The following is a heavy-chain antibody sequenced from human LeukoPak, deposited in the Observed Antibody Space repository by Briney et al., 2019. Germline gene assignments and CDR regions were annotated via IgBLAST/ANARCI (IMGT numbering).Heavy chain of an antibody. V-gene: IGHV3-11*05. CDR3: TRERRGSYYAFDS. D-gene: IGHD3-16*01. CDR1: GFIVSDYS. Sequence: GGSLRLSCAASGFIVSDYSISWIRQSPGKGLEWISYVTCCSGSTNYADSVKGRFTISRDTAKNSVASQLEGLSADDKAVYFCTRERRGSYYAFDSWGQGTLVTVSS. J-gene: IGHJ4*02. CDR2: VTCCSGST.